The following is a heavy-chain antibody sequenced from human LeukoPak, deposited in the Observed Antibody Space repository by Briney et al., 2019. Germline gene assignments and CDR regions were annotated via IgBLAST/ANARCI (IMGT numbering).Heavy chain of an antibody. CDR2: IYYSGST. CDR1: GGSISSSSYY. J-gene: IGHJ4*02. CDR3: ARREWSYCSSTSCQKDY. Sequence: SETLSLTCTVSGGSISSSSYYWGWIRQPPGKGLEWIGSIYYSGSTYYNPSLKSRVTISVDTSKNQFSLKLSSVTVADTAVYYCARREWSYCSSTSCQKDYWGQGTLVTVSS. V-gene: IGHV4-39*01. D-gene: IGHD2-2*01.